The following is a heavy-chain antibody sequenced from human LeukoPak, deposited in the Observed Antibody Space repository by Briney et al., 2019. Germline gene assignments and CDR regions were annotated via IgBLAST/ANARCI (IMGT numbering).Heavy chain of an antibody. J-gene: IGHJ4*02. Sequence: GGSLRLSCAASGFTVSSNYMSWVRQAPGKGLEWVAIISYDGSNKYYADSVKGRFTISRDNSKNTVYVQMNSLRTEDTAVYYCAKGKVIASAGAMDYWGQGTLVTVSS. CDR1: GFTVSSNY. CDR2: ISYDGSNK. V-gene: IGHV3-30*18. CDR3: AKGKVIASAGAMDY. D-gene: IGHD6-13*01.